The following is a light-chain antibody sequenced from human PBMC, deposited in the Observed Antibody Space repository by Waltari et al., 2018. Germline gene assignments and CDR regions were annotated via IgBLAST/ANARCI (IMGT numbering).Light chain of an antibody. V-gene: IGLV2-14*01. Sequence: QSALTQPASVSGSPGQSITISCTGTSSDVGGYNYVSWYQQHPGKPPKLMIYEVSKRPPGVSNRFSGSKSGNTASLTISGLQAEDEADYYCSSYTSSSTWVFGGGTKLTVL. CDR2: EVS. CDR1: SSDVGGYNY. J-gene: IGLJ3*02. CDR3: SSYTSSSTWV.